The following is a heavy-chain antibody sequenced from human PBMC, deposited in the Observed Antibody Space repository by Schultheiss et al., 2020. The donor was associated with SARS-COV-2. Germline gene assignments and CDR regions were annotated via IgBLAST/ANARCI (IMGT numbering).Heavy chain of an antibody. V-gene: IGHV3-7*04. CDR3: ARIQLWFGDYYMDV. CDR2: IKQDGSEK. CDR1: GFTFSSYW. D-gene: IGHD5-18*01. J-gene: IGHJ6*03. Sequence: GSLRLSCAASGFTFSSYWMSWVRQAPGKGLEWVANIKQDGSEKYYVDSVKGRFTISRDNAKNSLYLQMNSLRAEDTAVYYCARIQLWFGDYYMDVWGKGTTVTVSS.